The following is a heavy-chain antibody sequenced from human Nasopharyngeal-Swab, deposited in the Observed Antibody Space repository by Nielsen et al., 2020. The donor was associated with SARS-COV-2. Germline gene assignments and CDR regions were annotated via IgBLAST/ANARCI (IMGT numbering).Heavy chain of an antibody. CDR1: GFTIGTFA. Sequence: GESLKISWGTSGFTIGTFAMGWVRQASGKGLEWVSVNSESGESTYYGDSVKGRFVISRDNSKNNLYLQMNNLKVEDAAIYYCVKKGQQWLADDAFDTWGQGTLVTISS. D-gene: IGHD6-19*01. CDR3: VKKGQQWLADDAFDT. CDR2: NSESGEST. J-gene: IGHJ3*02. V-gene: IGHV3-23*02.